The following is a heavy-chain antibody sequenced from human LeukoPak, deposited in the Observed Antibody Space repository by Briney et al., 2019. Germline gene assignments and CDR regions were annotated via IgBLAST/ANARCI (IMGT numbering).Heavy chain of an antibody. CDR1: GYSITSYW. Sequence: AESLQISCKGSGYSITSYWISWVRQLPRKSLEWMGIIYPGDSDTRYSPSFQGQVTISPDKSISTAYLQWSSLKASDTAMYYCARSLDRTDFDYWGQGTLVTVSS. CDR3: ARSLDRTDFDY. J-gene: IGHJ4*02. V-gene: IGHV5-51*01. CDR2: IYPGDSDT.